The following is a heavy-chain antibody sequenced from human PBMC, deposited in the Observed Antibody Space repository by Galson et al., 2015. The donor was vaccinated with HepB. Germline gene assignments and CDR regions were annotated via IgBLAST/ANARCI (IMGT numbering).Heavy chain of an antibody. CDR1: GFTFSSYW. CDR2: IKQDGSEK. CDR3: ERDSSSWYYYYGMDV. Sequence: SLRLSCAASGFTFSSYWMSWVRQAPGKGLEWVANIKQDGSEKYYVDSVKGRFTISRDNAKNSLYRQMNSLRAGDAAVYYCERDSSSWYYYYGMDVWGQGTTV. D-gene: IGHD6-13*01. J-gene: IGHJ6*02. V-gene: IGHV3-7*03.